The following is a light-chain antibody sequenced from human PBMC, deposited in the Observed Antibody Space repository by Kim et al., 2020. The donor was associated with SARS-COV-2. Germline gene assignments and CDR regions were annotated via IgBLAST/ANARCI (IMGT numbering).Light chain of an antibody. CDR3: QSRDSSGNYVI. J-gene: IGLJ2*01. CDR2: GKN. CDR1: SLRTYY. Sequence: RQTVAITCQGDSLRTYYATWYQQKSGQAPVLVFYGKNKRPSGIPDRFSGSDSGNTASLTVTGAQAEDEADYYCQSRDSSGNYVIFGGGTQLTVL. V-gene: IGLV3-19*01.